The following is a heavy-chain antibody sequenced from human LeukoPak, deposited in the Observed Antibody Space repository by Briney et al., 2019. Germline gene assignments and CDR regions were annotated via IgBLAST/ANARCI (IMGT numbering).Heavy chain of an antibody. Sequence: GGSLRLSCTASGFTFGDHAMSWIRQAPGKGLEWVGFIRSKAYGETADYAASVKGRFTISRDDSKAIAYLQMNSLKTEDTAVYHCTRDRGAYNLYDYWGQGTLVTVSS. CDR1: GFTFGDHA. J-gene: IGHJ4*02. D-gene: IGHD1-1*01. V-gene: IGHV3-49*03. CDR2: IRSKAYGETA. CDR3: TRDRGAYNLYDY.